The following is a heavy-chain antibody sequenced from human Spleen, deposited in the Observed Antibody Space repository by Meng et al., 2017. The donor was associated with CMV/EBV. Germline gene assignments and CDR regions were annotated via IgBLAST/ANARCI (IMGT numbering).Heavy chain of an antibody. CDR1: GFTFSVQE. CDR3: ARELPNTWEPFDY. Sequence: GESLKISCVASGFTFSVQEFNWVRQAPGRGLEWLAHINGGPTNRFYADSVKGRFTISRDDSKNSVYLHMSSLRPDDTALYYCARELPNTWEPFDYWGHGTLVTVSS. V-gene: IGHV3-48*03. CDR2: INGGPTNR. D-gene: IGHD1-26*01. J-gene: IGHJ4*01.